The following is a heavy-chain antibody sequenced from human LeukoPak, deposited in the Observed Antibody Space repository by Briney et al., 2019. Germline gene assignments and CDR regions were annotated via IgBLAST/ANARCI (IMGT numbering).Heavy chain of an antibody. J-gene: IGHJ4*02. CDR2: IKEDGSDI. CDR3: AKGWYYYDSSGTIGD. D-gene: IGHD3-22*01. Sequence: GGSLRLSCAASGFTFSSSWMSWVRQAPGKGLEWVANIKEDGSDIHYADSVKGRFTISRDNSKNTLYLQMNSLRAEDTAVYYCAKGWYYYDSSGTIGDWGQGTLVTVSS. CDR1: GFTFSSSW. V-gene: IGHV3-7*01.